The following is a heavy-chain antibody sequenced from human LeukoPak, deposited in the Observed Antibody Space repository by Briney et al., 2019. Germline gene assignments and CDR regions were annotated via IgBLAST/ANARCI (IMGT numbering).Heavy chain of an antibody. V-gene: IGHV1-8*01. CDR3: ARDQYNYGSGSYDY. CDR2: MNPNNANT. D-gene: IGHD3-10*01. CDR1: GYTFTNYD. J-gene: IGHJ4*02. Sequence: ASVKVSCKASGYTFTNYDINWVRQATGQGLEWMGWMNPNNANTGFAQKFQGRVTMTTNISISTAYMELSSLRSEDTAVYYCARDQYNYGSGSYDYWGQGTLVTVSS.